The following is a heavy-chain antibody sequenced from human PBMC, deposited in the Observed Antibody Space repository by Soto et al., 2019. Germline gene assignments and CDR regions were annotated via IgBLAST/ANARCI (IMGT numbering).Heavy chain of an antibody. J-gene: IGHJ6*02. CDR1: GGTFSSYA. CDR2: IIPIFGTA. CDR3: ARNIRWLPKTYYYYGMDV. V-gene: IGHV1-69*13. Sequence: SVKVSCKASGGTFSSYAISWVRQAPGQGLEWMGGIIPIFGTANYAQKFQGRVTITADESTSTAYMELSSLRSEDTAVYYCARNIRWLPKTYYYYGMDVWGQGTTVTSP. D-gene: IGHD3-22*01.